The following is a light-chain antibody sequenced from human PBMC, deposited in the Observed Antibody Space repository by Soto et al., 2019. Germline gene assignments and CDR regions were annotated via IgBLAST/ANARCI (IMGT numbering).Light chain of an antibody. J-gene: IGKJ4*01. CDR3: QQSFSSPPAT. Sequence: DIQMTQSPSSLSASVGDRVTITCRASQSINNYLNWYQQKPGKAPKLLIFAASSLQSGVPSRFSGSGSGTDFTLTISSLQPEDFETYYCQQSFSSPPATFGGGTRVEIK. V-gene: IGKV1-39*01. CDR1: QSINNY. CDR2: AAS.